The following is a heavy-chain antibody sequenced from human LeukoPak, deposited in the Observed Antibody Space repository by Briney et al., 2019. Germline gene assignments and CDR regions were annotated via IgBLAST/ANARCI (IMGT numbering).Heavy chain of an antibody. D-gene: IGHD6-13*01. CDR3: ANAGRIHSSTLDY. CDR2: ISGSGGTT. V-gene: IGHV3-23*01. J-gene: IGHJ4*02. CDR1: GFTFSSYA. Sequence: GGSLRLSCAASGFTFSSYAMSWVRQAPGKGLEWVSAISGSGGTTYCADSVKGRFTISRDNSKNMLYLQMNSMRAEDTALQYCANAGRIHSSTLDYWGPGALVTVSS.